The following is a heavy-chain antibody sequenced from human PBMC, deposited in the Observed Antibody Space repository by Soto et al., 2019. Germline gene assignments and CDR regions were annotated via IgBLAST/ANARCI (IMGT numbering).Heavy chain of an antibody. CDR1: GGSFSPNY. CDR3: ARLGNYYQSLDP. D-gene: IGHD4-4*01. J-gene: IGHJ5*02. CDR2: IYYGGTT. V-gene: IGHV4-59*08. Sequence: QVQLQESGPGLVRPSETLSLTCTLSGGSFSPNYWSWLRQPPGKGLEWVGYIYYGGTTSYNPSLKSRVTIPLETSKRQFSLRLISVTAADTAVYYCARLGNYYQSLDPWGPGTLVTVSS.